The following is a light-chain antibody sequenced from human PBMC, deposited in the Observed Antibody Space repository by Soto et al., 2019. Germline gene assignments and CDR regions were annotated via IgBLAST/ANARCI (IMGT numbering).Light chain of an antibody. CDR2: AAS. J-gene: IGKJ2*01. CDR3: QQSSNSPMYT. CDR1: QSIAYY. Sequence: DIQMTQSPSSLSASVGDRVTITCRASQSIAYYLHWFQQKPGKAPKLLIYAASSLQSGVPSRFSGSGSGTDFTLTISSLQPEDFATYYCQQSSNSPMYTFGQGTKLYVK. V-gene: IGKV1-39*01.